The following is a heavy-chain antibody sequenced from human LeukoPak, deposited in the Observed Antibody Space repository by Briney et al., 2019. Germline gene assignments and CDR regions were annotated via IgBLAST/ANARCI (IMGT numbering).Heavy chain of an antibody. CDR1: GYTFNTFSGYY. D-gene: IGHD3-22*01. V-gene: IGHV1-2*06. Sequence: ASVKVSCKASGYTFNTFSGYYMHWVRQAPGQGLEWVGRINPNSGAANSAQKFQDRVGMTRDTSISTAYMELSRLRSDDTAVYYCARPQNMYYYDSSGYWHDAFDIWGQGTMVTVSS. J-gene: IGHJ3*02. CDR2: INPNSGAA. CDR3: ARPQNMYYYDSSGYWHDAFDI.